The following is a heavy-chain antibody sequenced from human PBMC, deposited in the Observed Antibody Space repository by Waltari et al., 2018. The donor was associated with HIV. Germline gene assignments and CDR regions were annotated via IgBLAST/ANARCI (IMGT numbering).Heavy chain of an antibody. J-gene: IGHJ4*02. CDR2: ISASSGSI. Sequence: EVQLLESGGGLVQPGGSLRLSCAGAGFTFSDPVMSWVRQAPGKGLEWVSVISASSGSIFFADSVMGRFTISRDNSKNTLFLHMKSLRAEDTAVYYCATNRVGFYYFDNWGQGTRVTVAS. CDR1: GFTFSDPV. D-gene: IGHD3-10*01. V-gene: IGHV3-23*01. CDR3: ATNRVGFYYFDN.